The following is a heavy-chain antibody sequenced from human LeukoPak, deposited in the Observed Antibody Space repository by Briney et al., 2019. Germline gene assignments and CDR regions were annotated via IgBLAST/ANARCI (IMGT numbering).Heavy chain of an antibody. D-gene: IGHD3-10*01. CDR3: ARDVRVVRGVPPKERTPNWFDP. V-gene: IGHV4-61*05. Sequence: SETLSLTCTVSGGSIISSSYYWGWIRQPPGNGLELIGYIYYSGTTNYNPSLKSRVSMSVDTSKTQFSLKLSSVTAADTAVYSCARDVRVVRGVPPKERTPNWFDPWGQGSLVTVSS. CDR1: GGSIISSSYY. J-gene: IGHJ5*02. CDR2: IYYSGTT.